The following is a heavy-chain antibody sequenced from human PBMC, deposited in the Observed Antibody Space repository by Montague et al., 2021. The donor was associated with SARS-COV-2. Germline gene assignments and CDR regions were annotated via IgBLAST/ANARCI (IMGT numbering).Heavy chain of an antibody. Sequence: SETLSLTCTVSGASVASGYFYWSWIRQPPGKGLEWIVYMYYTVHTNYNPSLESRVTRPVDPSKNQFSLTLTSVTAADTAVCYCAGSRASVPSRPGFDYWGQGTLVTVSS. CDR3: AGSRASVPSRPGFDY. V-gene: IGHV4-61*01. CDR2: MYYTVHT. CDR1: GASVASGYFY. D-gene: IGHD6-6*01. J-gene: IGHJ4*02.